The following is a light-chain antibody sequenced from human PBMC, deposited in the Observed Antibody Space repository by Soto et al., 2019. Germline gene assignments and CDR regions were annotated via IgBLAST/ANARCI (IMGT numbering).Light chain of an antibody. CDR2: DVS. CDR3: CSYAGSYVYV. CDR1: GSGLGHYNS. J-gene: IGLJ1*01. V-gene: IGLV2-11*01. Sequence: QSALTQPRSVSGSPGQSVTISCTGTGSGLGHYNSVSWYQYHPGKAPKLIIFDVSERPAGVPDGFSGSMSANTASLTISGLQVEDEADYYCCSYAGSYVYVFGTGTKLTVL.